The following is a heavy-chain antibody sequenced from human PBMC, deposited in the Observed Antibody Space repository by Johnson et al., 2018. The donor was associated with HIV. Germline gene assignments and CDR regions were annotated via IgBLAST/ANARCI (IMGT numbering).Heavy chain of an antibody. CDR2: ISFDGSNK. CDR3: AREGGSYPGETVDDAFDI. V-gene: IGHV3-30*04. J-gene: IGHJ3*02. D-gene: IGHD3-16*02. Sequence: QVQLVESGGGVVQPGGSLRLSCAASGFIFNDYPMYWVRQPPGKGLEWVAVISFDGSNKYYADSVKGRFSISRDNSKNKMYLQMNSLRVEDTAVSYCAREGGSYPGETVDDAFDIWGQGTTVTVSS. CDR1: GFIFNDYP.